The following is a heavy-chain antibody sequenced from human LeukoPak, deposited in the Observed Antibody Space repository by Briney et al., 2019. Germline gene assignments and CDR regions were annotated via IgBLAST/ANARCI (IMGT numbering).Heavy chain of an antibody. D-gene: IGHD1-26*01. J-gene: IGHJ4*02. Sequence: SETLSLTCTVSGGSVSSGSYYWSWIRQPPGKGLEWIGYVYYSGSPNYNPSLKSRVTISVDTSKNQFSLRLSSVTAADTAVYYSARLASGSYGPLTPFDYWGQGTLVTVSS. V-gene: IGHV4-61*01. CDR3: ARLASGSYGPLTPFDY. CDR1: GGSVSSGSYY. CDR2: VYYSGSP.